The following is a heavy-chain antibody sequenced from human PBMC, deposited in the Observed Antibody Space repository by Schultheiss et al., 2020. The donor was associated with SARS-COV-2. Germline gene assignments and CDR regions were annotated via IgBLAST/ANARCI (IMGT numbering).Heavy chain of an antibody. CDR3: ARENRWEQLGVIDY. V-gene: IGHV1-18*01. Sequence: ASVKVSCKASGYTFTSYGISWVRQAPGQGLEWMGWISAYNGNTNYAQKLQGRVTMTTDTSTSTAYMELRSLRSDDTAVYYCARENRWEQLGVIDYWGQGTLVTVSS. CDR2: ISAYNGNT. CDR1: GYTFTSYG. D-gene: IGHD6-6*01. J-gene: IGHJ4*02.